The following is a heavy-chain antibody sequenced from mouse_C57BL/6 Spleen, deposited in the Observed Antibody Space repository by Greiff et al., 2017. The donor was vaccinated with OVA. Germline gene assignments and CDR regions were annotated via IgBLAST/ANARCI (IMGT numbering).Heavy chain of an antibody. CDR1: GFSLSTFGMG. CDR3: ARYDYDGTFPFAY. V-gene: IGHV8-8*01. Sequence: QVTLKECGPGILQPSQTLSLTCSFSGFSLSTFGMGVGWIRQPSGKGLEWLAHIWWDDDKYYNPALKSRLTISKDTSKNQVFLKIANVDTADTATYYCARYDYDGTFPFAYWGQGTLVTVSA. D-gene: IGHD2-4*01. CDR2: IWWDDDK. J-gene: IGHJ3*01.